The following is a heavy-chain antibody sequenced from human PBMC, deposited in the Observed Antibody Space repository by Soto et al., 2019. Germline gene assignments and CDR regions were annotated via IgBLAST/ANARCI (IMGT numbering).Heavy chain of an antibody. D-gene: IGHD5-12*01. CDR3: AKGGWLDD. CDR2: ISVSGDNT. CDR1: GFTFSTYI. J-gene: IGHJ4*02. Sequence: PGGSLRLSCAASGFTFSTYILSWVRQAPGTGLEWVSAISVSGDNTYYADSVQGRFTISRDNAKNTLYLQLNSLRVDDRAVYYCAKGGWLDDCGQGTLVTVSS. V-gene: IGHV3-23*01.